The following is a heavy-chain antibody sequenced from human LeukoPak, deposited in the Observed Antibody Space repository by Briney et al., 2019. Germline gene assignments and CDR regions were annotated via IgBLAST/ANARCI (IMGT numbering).Heavy chain of an antibody. CDR2: LYSRGNT. D-gene: IGHD1-26*01. V-gene: IGHV3-53*01. CDR3: VTGSGSY. CDR1: GFTPRSNY. Sequence: GGTLRLSRAPSGFTPRSNYMSWVPHAPEKGLEWVSILYSRGNTYYADSVKGRFTISRDDSKNTLYLQMNSLSAEDTAVYYCVTGSGSYWGQGTLVTVSS. J-gene: IGHJ4*02.